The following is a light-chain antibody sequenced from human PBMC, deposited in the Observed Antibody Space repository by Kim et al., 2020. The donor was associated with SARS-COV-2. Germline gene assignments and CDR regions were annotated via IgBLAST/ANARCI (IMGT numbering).Light chain of an antibody. CDR3: STYTTSETWV. J-gene: IGLJ3*02. V-gene: IGLV2-14*01. CDR1: SSDIGAYNH. Sequence: QSALTQPASVSGSPGQSITISCSGTSSDIGAYNHVSWYQQPPGTAPKLIIYEVSNRPSGISSRFSASKSGSTASLTISGLQAEDEGDYYCSTYTTSETWVFGKGTKVTVL. CDR2: EVS.